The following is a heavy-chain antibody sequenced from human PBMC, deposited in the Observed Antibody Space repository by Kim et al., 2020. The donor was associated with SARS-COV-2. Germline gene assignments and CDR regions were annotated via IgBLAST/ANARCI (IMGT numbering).Heavy chain of an antibody. D-gene: IGHD3-10*01. V-gene: IGHV3-23*01. Sequence: GGSLRLSCAASGFTFTSYAMSWVRQAPGKGLEWVSAISGSGGSTYYADSVKGRFTISRDNSKNTLYLQMNSLTAEDTAVYYCAKVDYRFTMVQGVTDYWGQGTLVTVSS. CDR1: GFTFTSYA. CDR2: ISGSGGST. CDR3: AKVDYRFTMVQGVTDY. J-gene: IGHJ4*02.